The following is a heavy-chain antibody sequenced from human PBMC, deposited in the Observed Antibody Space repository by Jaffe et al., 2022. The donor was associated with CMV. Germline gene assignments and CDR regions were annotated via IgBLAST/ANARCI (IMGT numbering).Heavy chain of an antibody. D-gene: IGHD6-6*01. CDR2: IYHSGNS. CDR3: ARRSSSYMDV. CDR1: GDSISNSYW. J-gene: IGHJ6*03. V-gene: IGHV4-4*02. Sequence: QVQLQESGPGLVKPSGTLSLTCAVSGDSISNSYWWNWVRQPPGKGLEWMAEIYHSGNSNYNPSLKSRVSISIDKSKNQFSLKLNSVTAADTAVYYCARRSSSYMDVWGKGTTVTVSS.